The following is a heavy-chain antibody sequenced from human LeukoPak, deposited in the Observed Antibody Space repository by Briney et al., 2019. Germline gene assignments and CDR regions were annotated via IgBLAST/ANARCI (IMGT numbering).Heavy chain of an antibody. Sequence: GGSLRLSCAASGFTFSSYWMHWVRQAPGKGLVWVSRINSDGSSTSYADSVKGRFTISRDNAKNTLYLQMNSLRAEDTAVYYCARVVVVSQGFDYWGQGTLVTVSS. CDR3: ARVVVVSQGFDY. V-gene: IGHV3-74*01. CDR2: INSDGSST. CDR1: GFTFSSYW. J-gene: IGHJ4*02. D-gene: IGHD2-15*01.